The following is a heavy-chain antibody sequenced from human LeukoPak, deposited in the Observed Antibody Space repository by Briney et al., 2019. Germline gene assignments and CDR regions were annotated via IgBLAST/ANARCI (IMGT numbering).Heavy chain of an antibody. Sequence: GGSLRLSCAASGFTFSSYWMSWVRQAPGKGLEWVANIKQDGSEKYYVDSVKGRFTISRDNAKNTLYLQMNSLRAEDTAVYYCARDEGSGWYGDFDYWGQGTLVTVSS. D-gene: IGHD6-19*01. CDR2: IKQDGSEK. J-gene: IGHJ4*02. CDR3: ARDEGSGWYGDFDY. CDR1: GFTFSSYW. V-gene: IGHV3-7*01.